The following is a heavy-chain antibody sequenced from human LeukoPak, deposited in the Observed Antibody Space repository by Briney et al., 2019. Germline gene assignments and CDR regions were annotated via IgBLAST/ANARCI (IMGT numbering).Heavy chain of an antibody. V-gene: IGHV3-30-3*01. CDR1: GFTFSSYA. D-gene: IGHD2-21*02. J-gene: IGHJ4*02. CDR3: ATDYDTRVTAILPYYFDY. CDR2: ISYDGSNK. Sequence: PGGSLRLSCAASGFTFSSYAMHWVRQAPGKGLEWVAVISYDGSNKYYADSVKGRFTISRDNSKNTLYLQMNSLRAEDTAVYYCATDYDTRVTAILPYYFDYWGQGTLVTVSS.